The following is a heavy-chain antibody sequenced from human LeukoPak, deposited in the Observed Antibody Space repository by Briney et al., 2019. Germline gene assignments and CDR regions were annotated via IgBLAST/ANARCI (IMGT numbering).Heavy chain of an antibody. CDR1: GFTFSSYA. CDR2: ISFDGSNK. Sequence: GRSLRLSCAASGFTFSSYAMHWVRQPPGKGLQWVAVISFDGSNKYYPDPVKGRFTISRDNSKNTLYLQMNSLRPEDTAVYYCARDAPSRDAFDIWGQGTMVTVSS. CDR3: ARDAPSRDAFDI. V-gene: IGHV3-30-3*01. J-gene: IGHJ3*02.